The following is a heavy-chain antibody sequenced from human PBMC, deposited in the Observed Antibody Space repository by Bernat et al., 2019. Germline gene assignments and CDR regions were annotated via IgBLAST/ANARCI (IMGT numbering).Heavy chain of an antibody. Sequence: QVQLVESGGGLVKPGGSLRLPCAASGFTFTDYYMSWIRQAPGTGLEWISYITSRSTYTNYADSVKGRFTISRDNTKNSLYLQMNSLRAEDTAVYYCARLKAVGGEVDFWGRGTLVTVSS. CDR2: ITSRSTYT. CDR1: GFTFTDYY. CDR3: ARLKAVGGEVDF. V-gene: IGHV3-11*05. D-gene: IGHD1-26*01. J-gene: IGHJ4*02.